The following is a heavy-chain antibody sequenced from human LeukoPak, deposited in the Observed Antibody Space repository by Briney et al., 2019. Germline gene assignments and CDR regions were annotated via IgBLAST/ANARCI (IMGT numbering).Heavy chain of an antibody. Sequence: SETLSLTCAVYGGSFSGYYWSWIRQPPGKGLEWIGEINHSGSTNYIPSLKSRVTISVDTSKNQFSLKLSSVTAADTAVYYCARGRGQQNGWGQGTLVTVSS. CDR1: GGSFSGYY. D-gene: IGHD6-13*01. V-gene: IGHV4-34*01. J-gene: IGHJ4*02. CDR2: INHSGST. CDR3: ARGRGQQNG.